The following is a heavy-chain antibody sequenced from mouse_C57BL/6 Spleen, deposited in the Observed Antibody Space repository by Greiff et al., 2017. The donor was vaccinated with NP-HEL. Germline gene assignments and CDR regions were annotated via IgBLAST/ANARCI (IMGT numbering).Heavy chain of an antibody. V-gene: IGHV1-82*01. CDR3: ARSRYYGTYWYFDV. CDR2: LYPGDGDT. D-gene: IGHD1-2*01. Sequence: QVQLKESGPELVKPGASVKISCKASGYAFSSSWLNWVKQRPGKGLEWIGRLYPGDGDTNYNGKFKGKATLTADKSSSTADMQLSSLTSEDSAVYFCARSRYYGTYWYFDVWGTGTTVTVSS. CDR1: GYAFSSSW. J-gene: IGHJ1*03.